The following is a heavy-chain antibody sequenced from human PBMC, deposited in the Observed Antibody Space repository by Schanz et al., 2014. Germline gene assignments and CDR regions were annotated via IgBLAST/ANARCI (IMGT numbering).Heavy chain of an antibody. J-gene: IGHJ4*02. Sequence: QVQLVQSGGEMKKPGASVKVSCKASGYTFTTYGISWVRQAPGQGPEWMGRIIPSLGLAKYEQKFQDKVTITADTSTSTAYMELSSLKSEDTAVYYCARGRGFYDYWGQGTLVTVSS. CDR2: IIPSLGLA. V-gene: IGHV1-69*02. CDR3: ARGRGFYDY. CDR1: GYTFTTYG. D-gene: IGHD3-10*01.